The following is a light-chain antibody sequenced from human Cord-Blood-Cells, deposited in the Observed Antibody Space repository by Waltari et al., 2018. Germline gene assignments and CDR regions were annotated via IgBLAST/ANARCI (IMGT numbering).Light chain of an antibody. V-gene: IGKV3-20*01. J-gene: IGKJ3*01. CDR1: QSVSSSY. CDR2: GAS. Sequence: EIVLTQSPGPLSLSPGERATLSCRASQSVSSSYLAWYQQRPGQAPRLLIYGASSRATGIPDRVSGGGSGTDFTLTISRLEPEDFAVYYCQQYGSSPFPFGPGTKVDIE. CDR3: QQYGSSPFP.